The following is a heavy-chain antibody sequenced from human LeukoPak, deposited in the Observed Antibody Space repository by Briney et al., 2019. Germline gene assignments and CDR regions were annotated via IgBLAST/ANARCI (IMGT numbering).Heavy chain of an antibody. CDR1: GYTLTELS. J-gene: IGHJ6*02. CDR2: FDPEDGET. Sequence: GASVTVSCKVSGYTLTELSMHWVRQAPGKGLEWMGGFDPEDGETIYAQKFQGRVTMTEDTSTDTAYMELSSLRSEDTAVYYCATDPCSSTSCPYYYGMDVWGQGTTVTVSS. V-gene: IGHV1-24*01. CDR3: ATDPCSSTSCPYYYGMDV. D-gene: IGHD2-2*01.